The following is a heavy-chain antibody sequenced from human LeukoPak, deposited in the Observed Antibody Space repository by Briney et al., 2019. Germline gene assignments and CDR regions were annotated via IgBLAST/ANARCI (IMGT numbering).Heavy chain of an antibody. V-gene: IGHV3-30*04. D-gene: IGHD3-10*01. CDR1: GFTLSNYA. Sequence: GGSLRLSCAASGFTLSNYAMHWLRQAPGKGLEWVAIISYDGSNKYYADAVKGRFTISRDNSKNTLYLQMNSLRADDTAVYYCARGRSGSHHFDSWGQGTLVTVPS. J-gene: IGHJ4*02. CDR3: ARGRSGSHHFDS. CDR2: ISYDGSNK.